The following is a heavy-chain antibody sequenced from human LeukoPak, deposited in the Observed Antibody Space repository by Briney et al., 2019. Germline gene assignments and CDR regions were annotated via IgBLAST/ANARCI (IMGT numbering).Heavy chain of an antibody. CDR2: ISGSGGST. CDR1: GFTFSSYA. V-gene: IGHV3-23*01. J-gene: IGHJ4*02. D-gene: IGHD6-19*01. CDR3: AKGPEAVAGTRDLGDY. Sequence: PGGSLRLSCAASGFTFSSYAMSWVRQAPGKGLEWVSAISGSGGSTYYADSVKGRFTISRDNSKNTLYLQMNSLRAEDTAVYYCAKGPEAVAGTRDLGDYWGQGTLVTVSS.